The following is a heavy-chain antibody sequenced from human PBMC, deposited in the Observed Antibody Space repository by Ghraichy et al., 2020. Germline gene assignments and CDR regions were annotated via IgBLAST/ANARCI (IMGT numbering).Heavy chain of an antibody. CDR3: ARLPSGSYLGNVY. V-gene: IGHV4-39*01. Sequence: SETLSLTCTVSGGSISSSSYYWGWIRQPPGKGLEWIGSIYYSGSTYYNPSLKSRVTISVDTSKNQFSLKLSSVTAADTAVYYCARLPSGSYLGNVYWGQGTLVTVSS. D-gene: IGHD1-26*01. J-gene: IGHJ4*02. CDR2: IYYSGST. CDR1: GGSISSSSYY.